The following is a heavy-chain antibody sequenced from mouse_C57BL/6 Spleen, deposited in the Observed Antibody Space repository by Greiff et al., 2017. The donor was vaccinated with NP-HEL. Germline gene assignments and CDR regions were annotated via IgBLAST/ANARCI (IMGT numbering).Heavy chain of an antibody. D-gene: IGHD4-1*01. CDR1: GFTFSSYT. Sequence: EVQGVESGGGLVKPGGSLKLSCAASGFTFSSYTMSWVRQTPEKRLEWVATISGGGGNTYYPDSVKVRFTISRDNAKNTLYLQMSSLRSEDTALYYCARRTGREGYYFDYWGQGTTLTVSS. V-gene: IGHV5-9*01. CDR2: ISGGGGNT. J-gene: IGHJ2*01. CDR3: ARRTGREGYYFDY.